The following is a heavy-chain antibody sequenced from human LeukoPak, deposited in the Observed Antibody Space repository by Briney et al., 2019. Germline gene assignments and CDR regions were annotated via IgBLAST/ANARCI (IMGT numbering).Heavy chain of an antibody. CDR2: INHSGST. CDR1: GGSCSGYY. D-gene: IGHD3-9*01. CDR3: ARVLDYDILTGLIDY. Sequence: SETLSLTCAVYGGSCSGYYWSWIRQPPGKGLEWIGEINHSGSTNYNPSLKSRVTISVDTSKNQFSLKLSSVTAADTAVYYCARVLDYDILTGLIDYWGQGTLVTVSS. J-gene: IGHJ4*02. V-gene: IGHV4-34*01.